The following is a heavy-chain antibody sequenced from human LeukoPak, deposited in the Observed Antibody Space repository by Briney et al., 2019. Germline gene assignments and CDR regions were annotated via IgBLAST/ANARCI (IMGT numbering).Heavy chain of an antibody. CDR1: GFTFSSYG. J-gene: IGHJ4*02. CDR3: AKDGLAVAGVFDY. V-gene: IGHV3-23*01. CDR2: ISGSGGST. D-gene: IGHD6-19*01. Sequence: GGTLRLSCAASGFTFSSYGMSWVRQAPAKGLEWVSAISGSGGSTYYADSVKGRFTISRDNSKNTLYLQMNSLRAEDTAVYYCAKDGLAVAGVFDYWGQGTLVTVSS.